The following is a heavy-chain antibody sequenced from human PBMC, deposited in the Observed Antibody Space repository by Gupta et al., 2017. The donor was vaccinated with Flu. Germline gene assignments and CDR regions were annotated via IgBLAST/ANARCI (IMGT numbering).Heavy chain of an antibody. V-gene: IGHV3-33*01. CDR1: GFAFSSYG. J-gene: IGHJ6*02. CDR2: IWYDGSNK. Sequence: QVQLVESGGGVVQPGRSLRLSCAASGFAFSSYGMHWVRQAPGKGLEWVAVIWYDGSNKYYADSVKGRFTISRDNSKNTLYLQMNSLRAEDTAVYYCARDSLDEDYYYYGMDVWGQGTTVTVSS. CDR3: ARDSLDEDYYYYGMDV.